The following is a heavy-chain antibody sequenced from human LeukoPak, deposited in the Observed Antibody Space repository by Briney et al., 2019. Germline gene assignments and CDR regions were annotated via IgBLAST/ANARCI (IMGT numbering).Heavy chain of an antibody. J-gene: IGHJ4*02. CDR2: ISAYNGNT. CDR3: ARVATDYYGSGSYSGFDY. D-gene: IGHD3-10*01. CDR1: XG. V-gene: IGHV1-18*01. Sequence: XGIXXXRQAPGQGVEXXXXISAYNGNTNYAQKLQGRVTMTTDTSTSTAYMEVRSLRSDDTAVYYCARVATDYYGSGSYSGFDYWGQGTLVTVSP.